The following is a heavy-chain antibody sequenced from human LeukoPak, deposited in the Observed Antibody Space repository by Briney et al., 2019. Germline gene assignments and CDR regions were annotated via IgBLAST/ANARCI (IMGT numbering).Heavy chain of an antibody. CDR2: ISSSGNTI. V-gene: IGHV3-48*03. J-gene: IGHJ4*02. CDR1: GFTFSSYE. CDR3: ARKGSSGWYMGYFDY. D-gene: IGHD6-19*01. Sequence: GGSLRLSCAASGFTFSSYEMNWVRQAPGKGLEWISYISSSGNTILYADSVKGRFTISRDNAKNSLYLQMNSLRAEDTAVYYCARKGSSGWYMGYFDYWGQGTLVTVSS.